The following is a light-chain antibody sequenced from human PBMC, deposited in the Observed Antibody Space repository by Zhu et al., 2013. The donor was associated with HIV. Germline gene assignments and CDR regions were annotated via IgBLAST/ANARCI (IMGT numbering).Light chain of an antibody. CDR1: SSNIGAGYD. V-gene: IGLV1-40*01. CDR3: ASYTSSTTPLYV. J-gene: IGLJ1*01. CDR2: SNN. Sequence: QSVLTQPPSVSGAPGQRVTISCTGSSSNIGAGYDVHWYQQFPGTAPKLLIYSNNQRPSGVPDRFSGSKSGTSASLAISGLQSEDEADYYCASYTSSTTPLYVFGTGTKVTVL.